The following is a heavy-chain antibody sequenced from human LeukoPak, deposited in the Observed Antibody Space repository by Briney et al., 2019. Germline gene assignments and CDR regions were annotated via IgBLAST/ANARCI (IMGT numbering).Heavy chain of an antibody. CDR3: ARSTRTQYYDSSGYYPQYDY. CDR1: GYTFTSYG. V-gene: IGHV1-18*01. D-gene: IGHD3-22*01. J-gene: IGHJ4*02. CDR2: ISAYNGNT. Sequence: GASVKVSCKASGYTFTSYGISWVRQAPGQGLEWMGWISAYNGNTNYAQKLQGRVTMTTDTSTSTAYMELRSLRSDDTAVYYCARSTRTQYYDSSGYYPQYDYWGQGTLVTVSS.